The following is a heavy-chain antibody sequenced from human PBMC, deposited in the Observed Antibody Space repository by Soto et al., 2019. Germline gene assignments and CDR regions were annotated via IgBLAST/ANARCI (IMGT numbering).Heavy chain of an antibody. J-gene: IGHJ5*02. Sequence: SETLSLTCAVSGASVSSYYWSWVRQPPGKGLEWIGYIYYIGAYNYNPSLKSRVTISVDTSKNQFSLKLTSVTAADTAVYYCARTPETRDWLDPWGQGTLVPVYS. V-gene: IGHV4-59*02. CDR1: GASVSSYY. D-gene: IGHD1-7*01. CDR3: ARTPETRDWLDP. CDR2: IYYIGAY.